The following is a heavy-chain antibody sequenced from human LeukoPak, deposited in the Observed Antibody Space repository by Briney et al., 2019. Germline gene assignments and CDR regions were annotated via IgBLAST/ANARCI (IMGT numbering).Heavy chain of an antibody. Sequence: GGSLRLSCTASGYAFSVHAMSGLPQPPGKGLEWVSTINANSGTTSYAASVRGRFTISRDNSKNTLYLQLNTLRADDTATYYCAKPISGGLAVTADWFQPWGQGNLVVVSS. CDR1: GYAFSVHA. V-gene: IGHV3-23*01. CDR2: INANSGTT. J-gene: IGHJ5*01. D-gene: IGHD6-19*01. CDR3: AKPISGGLAVTADWFQP.